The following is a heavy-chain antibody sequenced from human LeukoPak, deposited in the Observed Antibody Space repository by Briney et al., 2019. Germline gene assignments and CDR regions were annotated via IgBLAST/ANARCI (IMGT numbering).Heavy chain of an antibody. J-gene: IGHJ6*03. V-gene: IGHV3-21*01. CDR3: ARSQTTVSRPNRYCSSTSCYKADYYYYYMDV. CDR1: GFTFSSYS. Sequence: GGSLRLSCAASGFTFSSYSMNWVRQAPGKGLEWVSSISSSSSYIYYADSVKGRFTISRDNAKNSLYLQMNSLRAEDTAVYYCARSQTTVSRPNRYCSSTSCYKADYYYYYMDVWGKGTTVTVSS. CDR2: ISSSSSYI. D-gene: IGHD2-2*02.